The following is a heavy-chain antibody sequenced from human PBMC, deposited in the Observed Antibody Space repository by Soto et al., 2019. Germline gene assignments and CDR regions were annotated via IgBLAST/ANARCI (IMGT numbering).Heavy chain of an antibody. CDR2: ISGSGGST. Sequence: GGSLILSCAASGFTFSSYAMSWVRQAPGKGLEWVSAISGSGGSTYYADSVKGRFTISRDNSKNTLYLQMNSLRAEDAAVYYCAKYYGSGSQIDYWGQGTLVTVSS. D-gene: IGHD3-10*01. CDR3: AKYYGSGSQIDY. V-gene: IGHV3-23*01. J-gene: IGHJ4*02. CDR1: GFTFSSYA.